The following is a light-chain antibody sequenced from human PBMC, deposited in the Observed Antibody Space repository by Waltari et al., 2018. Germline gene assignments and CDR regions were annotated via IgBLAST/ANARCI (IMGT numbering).Light chain of an antibody. CDR2: DVS. Sequence: QSALTQPASVSGSLGQSITMSCTGTSSDIGIYNYVSWYQQHPGKAPQLLIYDVSNRPSGVSNRVSGSKSGNTASLTISGLQSEDEADYYCTSFSSDSTPLVFGTGTRVTV. J-gene: IGLJ1*01. V-gene: IGLV2-14*03. CDR1: SSDIGIYNY. CDR3: TSFSSDSTPLV.